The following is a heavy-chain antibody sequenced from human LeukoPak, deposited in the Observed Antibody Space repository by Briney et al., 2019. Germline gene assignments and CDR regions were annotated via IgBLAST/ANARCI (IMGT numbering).Heavy chain of an antibody. CDR2: INPNSGGT. Sequence: ASVKGSCKASGYTFTGYYMHWVRQAPGQRLEWMGWINPNSGGTNYAQKFQGRVTMTRDTSISTAYMELSRLRSDDTAVYYCARGQLRLRSPLYNWNVGGYWGQGTLVTVSS. CDR1: GYTFTGYY. J-gene: IGHJ4*02. V-gene: IGHV1-2*02. D-gene: IGHD1-1*01. CDR3: ARGQLRLRSPLYNWNVGGY.